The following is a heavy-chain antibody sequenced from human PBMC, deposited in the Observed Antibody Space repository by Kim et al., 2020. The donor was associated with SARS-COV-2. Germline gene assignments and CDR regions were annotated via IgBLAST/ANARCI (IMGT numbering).Heavy chain of an antibody. V-gene: IGHV3-33*06. CDR1: GFTFSNYG. J-gene: IGHJ2*01. CDR3: VKDVAVFFGSRIVYF. D-gene: IGHD2-21*01. Sequence: GGSLRLSCAASGFTFSNYGMHWVRQTPGKGLEWVAVIWPDGGNKYYVDSVKGRFTISRDNSKNTLYLQMAILRVEDMAVSYCVKDVAVFFGSRIVYF. CDR2: IWPDGGNK.